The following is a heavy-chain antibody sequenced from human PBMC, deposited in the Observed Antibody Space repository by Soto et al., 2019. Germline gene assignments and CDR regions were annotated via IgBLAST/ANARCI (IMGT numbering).Heavy chain of an antibody. D-gene: IGHD2-2*01. CDR3: AHAYGGTSWPNDAFDV. CDR2: IYWDDDQ. CDR1: GFSLSTDGEG. V-gene: IGHV2-5*02. J-gene: IGHJ3*01. Sequence: QITLKESGPTLVKPTQTLTLTCTFSGFSLSTDGEGVGWIRQPPGKALEWLALIYWDDDQRYSPSLKTRLTITKDISKKQVVLTRTSMDPVDTATYYCAHAYGGTSWPNDAFDVWGQGTVVTVSS.